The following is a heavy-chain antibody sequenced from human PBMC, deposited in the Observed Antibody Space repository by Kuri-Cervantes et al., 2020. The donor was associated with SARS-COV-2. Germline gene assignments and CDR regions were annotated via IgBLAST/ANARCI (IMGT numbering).Heavy chain of an antibody. CDR2: IYHSGST. D-gene: IGHD6-6*01. Sequence: SETLSLTCAVSGYSISSGYYWGWIRQPPGKGLEWIGSIYHSGSTYYNPSLKSRVTISVDTSKNRFSLKLSSVTAADTAVYYCARFTEYSSSLLDYWGQGTLVTVSS. J-gene: IGHJ4*02. CDR3: ARFTEYSSSLLDY. V-gene: IGHV4-38-2*01. CDR1: GYSISSGYY.